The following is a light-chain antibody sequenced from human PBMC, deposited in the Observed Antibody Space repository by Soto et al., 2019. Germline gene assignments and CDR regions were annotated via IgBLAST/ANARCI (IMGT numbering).Light chain of an antibody. Sequence: QSALTQPASVSGSPGQSITISCTGTSSDVGGYNYVSWYQQHPGKAPKLMIYDVSDRPSGVSNRFSGSKSGTTASLTISGLQAEDEADYYCSLKTSSVTWVFGGGTKLTVL. V-gene: IGLV2-14*01. CDR1: SSDVGGYNY. CDR3: SLKTSSVTWV. J-gene: IGLJ3*02. CDR2: DVS.